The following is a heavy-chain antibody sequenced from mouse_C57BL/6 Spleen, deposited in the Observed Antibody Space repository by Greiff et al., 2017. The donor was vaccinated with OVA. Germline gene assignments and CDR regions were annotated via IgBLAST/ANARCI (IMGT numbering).Heavy chain of an antibody. D-gene: IGHD1-1*01. CDR3: ARPYYGGAMDY. V-gene: IGHV5-12*01. CDR1: GFTFSDYY. Sequence: EVKVVESGGGLVQPGGSLKLSCAASGFTFSDYYMYWVRQTPEKRLEWVAYISNGGGSTYYPDTVKGRFTISRDNAKNTLYLQMSRLKSEDTAMYYCARPYYGGAMDYWGQGTSVTVSS. CDR2: ISNGGGST. J-gene: IGHJ4*01.